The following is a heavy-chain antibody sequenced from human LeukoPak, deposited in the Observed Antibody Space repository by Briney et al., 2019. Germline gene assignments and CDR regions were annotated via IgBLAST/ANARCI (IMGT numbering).Heavy chain of an antibody. CDR2: INPNSGAT. CDR3: ARGLRYFDWLERLFDY. Sequence: ASVKVSCKASGYTFTGHYMHWVRQAPGRGLEWMGWINPNSGATNYAQKFQGRVTMTRDTSISTAYLELSRLTSDDTAVYYCARGLRYFDWLERLFDYWGQGTLVTVSS. CDR1: GYTFTGHY. J-gene: IGHJ4*02. V-gene: IGHV1-2*02. D-gene: IGHD3-9*01.